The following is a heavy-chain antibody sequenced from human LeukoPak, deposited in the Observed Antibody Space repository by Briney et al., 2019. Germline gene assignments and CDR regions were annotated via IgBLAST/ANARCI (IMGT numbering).Heavy chain of an antibody. Sequence: SETLPLTCTVSGVSVTSYYWSWLRQPAGKGLEWIGRVYTSGSTSYNPSLRSRLTMSVDTSKNQFSLNLSSVTAADTAVYYCARFTKDSSSSSGYYFDYWSQGTLVTVSS. D-gene: IGHD6-13*01. CDR1: GVSVTSYY. V-gene: IGHV4-4*07. CDR3: ARFTKDSSSSSGYYFDY. CDR2: VYTSGST. J-gene: IGHJ4*02.